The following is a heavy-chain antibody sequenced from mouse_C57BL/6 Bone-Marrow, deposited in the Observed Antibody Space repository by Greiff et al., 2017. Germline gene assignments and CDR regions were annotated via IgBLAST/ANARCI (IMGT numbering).Heavy chain of an antibody. CDR1: GFTFTDYY. V-gene: IGHV7-3*01. Sequence: EVQRVESGGGLVQPGGSLSLSCAASGFTFTDYYMSWVRQPPGKALEWLGFIRNKANGYTTEYSASVKGRFTISRDNSQSILYLQIDALRAEDSATYYCARYPTDMDYWGQGTSVTVSS. CDR3: ARYPTDMDY. CDR2: IRNKANGYTT. J-gene: IGHJ4*01.